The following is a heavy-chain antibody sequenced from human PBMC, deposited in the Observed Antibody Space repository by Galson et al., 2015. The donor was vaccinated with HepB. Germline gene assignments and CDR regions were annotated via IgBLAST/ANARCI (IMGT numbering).Heavy chain of an antibody. J-gene: IGHJ4*02. D-gene: IGHD3-16*02. CDR3: AKARVWGLYLFDY. Sequence: SLRLSCAASGFTFSSYGMHWVRQAPGKGLEWVAVISYDGSNKYYADSVKGRFTISRDNSKNTLYLQMNSLRAEDTAVYYCAKARVWGLYLFDYWGQGTLVTVSS. CDR2: ISYDGSNK. CDR1: GFTFSSYG. V-gene: IGHV3-30*18.